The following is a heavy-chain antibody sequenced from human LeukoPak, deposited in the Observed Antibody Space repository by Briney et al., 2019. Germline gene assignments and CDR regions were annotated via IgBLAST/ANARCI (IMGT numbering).Heavy chain of an antibody. V-gene: IGHV1-18*01. CDR3: ARGYYDILTGYYYFDY. CDR2: ISAYNGNT. D-gene: IGHD3-9*01. J-gene: IGHJ4*02. CDR1: GYTFTSYG. Sequence: ASAKVSCKASGYTFTSYGISWVRQAPGQGLEWMGWISAYNGNTNYAQKLQGRVTMTTDTSTSTAYMELRSLRSDDTAVYYCARGYYDILTGYYYFDYWGQGTLVTVSS.